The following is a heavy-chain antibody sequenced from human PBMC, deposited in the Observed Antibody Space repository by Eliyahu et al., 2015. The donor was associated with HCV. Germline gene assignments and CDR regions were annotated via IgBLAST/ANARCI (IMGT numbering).Heavy chain of an antibody. CDR2: ISGDGRNT. V-gene: IGHV3-74*01. D-gene: IGHD3-22*01. Sequence: EEQLVESGGGLVQPGGSLRLSCGAYGFXFSSYWINWVRQAPGKGLVWVSRISGDGRNTDYADSVKGRFSISRDNAKNTVHLQMNSLRSEDTAVYYCARMAYYDSSGYHGYFQRWGQGTLVTVSS. J-gene: IGHJ1*01. CDR3: ARMAYYDSSGYHGYFQR. CDR1: GFXFSSYW.